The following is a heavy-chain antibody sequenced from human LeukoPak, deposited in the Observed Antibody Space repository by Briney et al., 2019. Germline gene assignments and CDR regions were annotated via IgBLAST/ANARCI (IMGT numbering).Heavy chain of an antibody. CDR1: GFTFSSYA. Sequence: SGGSLRLSCAASGFTFSSYAMHWVRQAPGKGLEWVAVISYDGSNKYYADSVKGRFTISRDNSKNTLYLQMNSLRAEDTAVYYCARDPAYYGSGSYYYYGMDVWGQGTTVTVSS. J-gene: IGHJ6*02. D-gene: IGHD3-10*01. CDR2: ISYDGSNK. CDR3: ARDPAYYGSGSYYYYGMDV. V-gene: IGHV3-30-3*01.